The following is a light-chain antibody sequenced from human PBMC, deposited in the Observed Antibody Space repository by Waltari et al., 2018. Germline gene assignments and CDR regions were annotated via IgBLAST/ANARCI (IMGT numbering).Light chain of an antibody. J-gene: IGKJ1*01. Sequence: EIVLTQSPGTLSLSPGERATLSCRASQSVDNSYLAWYQQKPGQAPRLLIYAASSRATGIPDRFSGSGSGTDFTLTISRLEAEDFAVYFCQQYGSSPTFGQGTKVEIK. V-gene: IGKV3-20*01. CDR2: AAS. CDR1: QSVDNSY. CDR3: QQYGSSPT.